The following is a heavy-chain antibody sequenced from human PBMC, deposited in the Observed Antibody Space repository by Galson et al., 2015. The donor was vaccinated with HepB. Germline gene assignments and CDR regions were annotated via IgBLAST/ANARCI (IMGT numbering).Heavy chain of an antibody. CDR2: TYYRSKWSN. Sequence: CAISGDSVSSDSATWNRIRQSPSRGLEWLGRTYYRSKWSNDSAVSVKSRITINPDTSKNQFSLQLNSVTPEDTAVYFCARGISSSWYLGDYWGQGTLVTVSS. V-gene: IGHV6-1*01. D-gene: IGHD6-13*01. J-gene: IGHJ4*02. CDR1: GDSVSSDSAT. CDR3: ARGISSSWYLGDY.